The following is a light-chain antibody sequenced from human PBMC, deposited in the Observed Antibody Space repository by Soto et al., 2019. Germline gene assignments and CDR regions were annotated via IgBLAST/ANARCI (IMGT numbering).Light chain of an antibody. Sequence: IQMTQSPSTLSASVGDRVTITFRASQSISSWLAWYQQKPGKAPKLLIYDGSSLESGVPSRFSGSGSGTEFTLTISSLQPDDFATYYCQQYNSYRTFGQGTKVDIK. J-gene: IGKJ1*01. CDR2: DGS. V-gene: IGKV1-5*01. CDR3: QQYNSYRT. CDR1: QSISSW.